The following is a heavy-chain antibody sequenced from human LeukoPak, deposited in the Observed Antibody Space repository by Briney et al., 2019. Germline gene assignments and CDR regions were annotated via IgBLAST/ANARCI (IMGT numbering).Heavy chain of an antibody. CDR2: ISGSGGST. CDR3: AKVGVGAKDC. J-gene: IGHJ3*01. V-gene: IGHV3-23*01. CDR1: GFTFSSYG. Sequence: GGSLRLSCAASGFTFSSYGMSWVRQAPGKGLEWVSAISGSGGSTYYADSVKGRFTISRDNSKNTLYLQMNSLRAEDTALYYCAKVGVGAKDCWGQGTMVTVSS. D-gene: IGHD1-26*01.